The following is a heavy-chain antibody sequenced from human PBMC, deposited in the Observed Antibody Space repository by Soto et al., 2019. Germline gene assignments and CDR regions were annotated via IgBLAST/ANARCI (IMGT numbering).Heavy chain of an antibody. CDR1: GGSLSNYY. Sequence: SETLSLTCAVSGGSLSNYYWSWIRQPPGKGLEWIGEIYHSGRVNYSPSLKSRVTISLDTSKNQFSLTLSAVTAADTAMYYCSTRAYDTNGYYRFDPWGQGTLVTVSS. D-gene: IGHD3-22*01. CDR2: IYHSGRV. V-gene: IGHV4-34*01. J-gene: IGHJ5*01. CDR3: STRAYDTNGYYRFDP.